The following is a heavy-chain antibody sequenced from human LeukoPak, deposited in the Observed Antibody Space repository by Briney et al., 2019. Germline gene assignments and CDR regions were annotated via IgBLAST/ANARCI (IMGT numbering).Heavy chain of an antibody. CDR1: GFTFSSYA. J-gene: IGHJ4*02. V-gene: IGHV3-23*01. CDR3: AKEGRIAAGTGDYFDY. CDR2: ISANGDTT. Sequence: GGSLRRSCAASGFTFSSYAMSWVRQAPGKGLEGGSGISANGDTTKYADSVKGRFTISRDNSKNTVFLQMNSLRADDTAVYYCAKEGRIAAGTGDYFDYWGQGTLVTVSS. D-gene: IGHD6-13*01.